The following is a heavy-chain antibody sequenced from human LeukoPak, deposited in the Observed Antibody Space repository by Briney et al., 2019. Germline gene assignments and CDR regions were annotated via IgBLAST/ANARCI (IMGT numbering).Heavy chain of an antibody. CDR3: AKDPGTFFAFDI. CDR1: GFTFSSYT. D-gene: IGHD2/OR15-2a*01. V-gene: IGHV3-48*01. Sequence: GGSLRLSCAASGFTFSSYTMNWVRQAPGKGLEWVSSISSSGSTIYYADSVKGRFTISRDNSKNTLYLQMNSLRAEDTAVYYCAKDPGTFFAFDIWGQGTMVTVSS. J-gene: IGHJ3*02. CDR2: ISSSGSTI.